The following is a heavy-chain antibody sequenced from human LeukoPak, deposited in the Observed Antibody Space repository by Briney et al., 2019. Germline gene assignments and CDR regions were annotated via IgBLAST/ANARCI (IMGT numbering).Heavy chain of an antibody. Sequence: GASVKVSCKASGYTFTGYYMHWVRQAPGEGVEWMGWINPNSGGTNYAQKFQGRVTMTRDTSISTAYMELSRLRSDDTAVYYCARISGSCSSTSCYKPHTLYCYYCRDVASKGTTVTVSS. J-gene: IGHJ6*03. D-gene: IGHD2-2*02. CDR2: INPNSGGT. CDR3: ARISGSCSSTSCYKPHTLYCYYCRDV. CDR1: GYTFTGYY. V-gene: IGHV1-2*02.